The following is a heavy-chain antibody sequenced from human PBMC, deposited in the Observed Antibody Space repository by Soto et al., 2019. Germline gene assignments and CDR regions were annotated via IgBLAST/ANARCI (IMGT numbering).Heavy chain of an antibody. J-gene: IGHJ6*02. V-gene: IGHV1-69*08. CDR1: GGTFSSYT. CDR2: IIPILGIA. D-gene: IGHD3-9*01. Sequence: QVQLVQSGAAVKKPGSSVKVSCKASGGTFSSYTISWVRQAPGQGLEWMGRIIPILGIANYAQKFQGRVTITADKSTSTAYMELSSLRSEDTAVYYCARDYPYYDILTGYTTSARYYYYYGMDVWGQGTTVTVSS. CDR3: ARDYPYYDILTGYTTSARYYYYYGMDV.